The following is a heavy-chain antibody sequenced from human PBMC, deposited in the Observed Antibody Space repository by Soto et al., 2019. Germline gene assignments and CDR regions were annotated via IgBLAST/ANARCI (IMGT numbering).Heavy chain of an antibody. CDR1: GYSFTSYW. CDR2: IYPGDSDT. Sequence: GESLKISCKGSGYSFTSYWIGWVRQMPGKGLGWMGIIYPGDSDTRYSPSFQGQVTISADKSISTAYLQWSSLKASDTAMYYCARQSSSGGKSYYYGMDVWGQGTTVTVSS. D-gene: IGHD6-19*01. J-gene: IGHJ6*02. V-gene: IGHV5-51*01. CDR3: ARQSSSGGKSYYYGMDV.